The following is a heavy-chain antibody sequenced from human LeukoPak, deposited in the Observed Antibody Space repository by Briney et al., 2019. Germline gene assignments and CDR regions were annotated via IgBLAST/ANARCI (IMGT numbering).Heavy chain of an antibody. J-gene: IGHJ4*02. CDR2: ISSSGSTI. CDR1: GFTFSAYY. V-gene: IGHV3-11*01. Sequence: GGSLRLSCAASGFTFSAYYMSWVRQAPGKGLEWVSYISSSGSTIYYADSVKGRLTISRDNAKNLLYLQMNSLRAGDTAIYYCVRDQDEDRGSTTFDRWGRGTLVTVSS. D-gene: IGHD1-26*01. CDR3: VRDQDEDRGSTTFDR.